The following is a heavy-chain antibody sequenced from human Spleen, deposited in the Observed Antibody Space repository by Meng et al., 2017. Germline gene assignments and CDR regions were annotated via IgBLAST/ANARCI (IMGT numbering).Heavy chain of an antibody. Sequence: DVQLLESGGDLVQPGGSLRLSCAASGFAFSSFAMSWVRQAPGKRLEWVSTISGSDGRTYYADSVKGRFTISSDNSKNTAYLEMNDLRSEDTAVYYCAIDVRGGTTEVGDYWGQGTLVTISS. CDR2: ISGSDGRT. CDR3: AIDVRGGTTEVGDY. J-gene: IGHJ4*02. V-gene: IGHV3-23*01. CDR1: GFAFSSFA. D-gene: IGHD4-23*01.